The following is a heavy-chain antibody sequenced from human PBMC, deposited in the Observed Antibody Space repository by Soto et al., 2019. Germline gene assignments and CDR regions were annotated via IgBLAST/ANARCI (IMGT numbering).Heavy chain of an antibody. D-gene: IGHD3-16*02. V-gene: IGHV1-69*04. CDR3: AETPKAYYDYVWGSDRYYYYGMDV. Sequence: ASVKVSCKASGGTFSSYAISWVRQAPGQGLEWMGRIIPILGIANYAQKFQGRDTITADKSTSTAYMELSSLRSEDTAVYYCAETPKAYYDYVWGSDRYYYYGMDVWGQGTTVTVSS. J-gene: IGHJ6*02. CDR1: GGTFSSYA. CDR2: IIPILGIA.